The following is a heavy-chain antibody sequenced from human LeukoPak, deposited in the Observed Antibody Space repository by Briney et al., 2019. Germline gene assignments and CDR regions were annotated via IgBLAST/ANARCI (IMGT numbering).Heavy chain of an antibody. CDR2: INHSGST. Sequence: SETLSLTCAVYGGSFSGYYWSWIRQPPGKGLEWIGEINHSGSTNYNPSLKSRVTMSVDTSKNQFSLKLSSVTAADTAVYYCARDHYGSGSDFGGFDYWGQGTLVTVSS. J-gene: IGHJ4*02. CDR1: GGSFSGYY. V-gene: IGHV4-34*01. D-gene: IGHD3-10*01. CDR3: ARDHYGSGSDFGGFDY.